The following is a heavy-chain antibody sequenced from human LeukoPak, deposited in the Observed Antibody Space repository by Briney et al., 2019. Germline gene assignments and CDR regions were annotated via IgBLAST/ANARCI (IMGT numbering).Heavy chain of an antibody. CDR1: GGSFSGYY. J-gene: IGHJ4*02. D-gene: IGHD5-18*01. CDR2: INHSGST. CDR3: ARRYSYGYIFDY. Sequence: PSETLSLTCAVYGGSFSGYYWSWIRQPPGKGLEWIGEINHSGSTYYNPSLKSRVTISVDTSKNQFSLKLSSVTAADTAVYYCARRYSYGYIFDYWGQGTLVTVSS. V-gene: IGHV4-34*01.